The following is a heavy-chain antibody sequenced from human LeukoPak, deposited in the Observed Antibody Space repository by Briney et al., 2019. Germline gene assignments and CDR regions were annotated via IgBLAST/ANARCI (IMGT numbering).Heavy chain of an antibody. CDR1: GFTFSSYW. D-gene: IGHD3-9*01. CDR2: IKQDGSEK. Sequence: GGSLRLSCAASGFTFSSYWMSWVRQAPGKGLEWVANIKQDGSEKYYVDSVKGRFTISRDNAKNSLYLQMNSLRAEDTAVYYCARDVVLRYFDWFGYFDYWGQGTLVTVSS. J-gene: IGHJ4*02. CDR3: ARDVVLRYFDWFGYFDY. V-gene: IGHV3-7*01.